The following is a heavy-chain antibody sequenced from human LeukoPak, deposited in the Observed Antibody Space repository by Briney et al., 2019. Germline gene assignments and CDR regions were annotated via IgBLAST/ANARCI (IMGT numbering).Heavy chain of an antibody. J-gene: IGHJ4*02. CDR2: IYYSGST. CDR1: GGSISSSSYY. V-gene: IGHV4-39*01. CDR3: ARQGGIAAAGTLY. D-gene: IGHD6-13*01. Sequence: SETLSLTCTVSGGSISSSSYYWGWIRQPPGKGLEWIGSIYYSGSTYYNPSLKSRVTISVDTSKNQFSLKLSSVTAADTAMYYCARQGGIAAAGTLYWGQGTLVTVSS.